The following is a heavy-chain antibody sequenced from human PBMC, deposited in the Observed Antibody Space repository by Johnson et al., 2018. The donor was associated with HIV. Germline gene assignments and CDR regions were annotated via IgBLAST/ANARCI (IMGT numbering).Heavy chain of an antibody. V-gene: IGHV3-66*04. J-gene: IGHJ3*02. CDR3: ASQYCGGDCYAFDI. Sequence: VQLVESGGGLVQPGGSLRLSCAASGFTVSSNYMTWVRQAPGKGLEWVSVIFSGGTIYYADSVKGRFTISRDNSKNTLYLQMNSLRAEDTAVYYCASQYCGGDCYAFDIWGQGTMVTVSS. CDR2: IFSGGTI. CDR1: GFTVSSNY. D-gene: IGHD2-21*01.